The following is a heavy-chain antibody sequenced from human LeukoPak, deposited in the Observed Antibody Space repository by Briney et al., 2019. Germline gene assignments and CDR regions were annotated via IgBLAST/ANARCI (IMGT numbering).Heavy chain of an antibody. CDR1: GGTFSSYA. CDR3: VRGGLHIVVVPAAITFPGYSYGYYFDY. V-gene: IGHV1-69*13. CDR2: IIPIFGTA. J-gene: IGHJ4*02. D-gene: IGHD2-2*01. Sequence: SVKVSCKASGGTFSSYAISWVRQAPGQGLEWMGGIIPIFGTANYAQKFQGRVTITADESTSTAYMELSSLRSEDTAVYYCVRGGLHIVVVPAAITFPGYSYGYYFDYWGQGTLVTVSS.